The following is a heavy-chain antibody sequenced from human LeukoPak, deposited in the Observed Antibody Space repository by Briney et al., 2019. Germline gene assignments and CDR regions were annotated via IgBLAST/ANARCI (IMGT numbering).Heavy chain of an antibody. CDR2: ISSGSSNI. CDR1: GFTFSSYA. V-gene: IGHV3-21*01. J-gene: IGHJ4*02. Sequence: PGGSLRLSCAASGFTFSSYAMSWVRQAPGKGLEWVSSISSGSSNIYYAESVKGRFTISRDNAKNSLYLQMNSLRAEDTAVYYCARTHRNIVVVPAANYWGQGTLVTISS. D-gene: IGHD2-2*01. CDR3: ARTHRNIVVVPAANY.